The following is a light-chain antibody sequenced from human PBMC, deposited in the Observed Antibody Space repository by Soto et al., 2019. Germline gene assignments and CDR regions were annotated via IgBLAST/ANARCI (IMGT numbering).Light chain of an antibody. CDR1: SSNIGAGYD. J-gene: IGLJ1*01. Sequence: QPVLTQPPSVSGAPGQRVTISCTGSSSNIGAGYDVHWYQQLPGTAPKLLIYGNSNRPSGVPDRFSGSKSDTSASLAITGLQAEDEADYYCQSYDSSLSGYVFGTGTKLTVL. V-gene: IGLV1-40*01. CDR3: QSYDSSLSGYV. CDR2: GNS.